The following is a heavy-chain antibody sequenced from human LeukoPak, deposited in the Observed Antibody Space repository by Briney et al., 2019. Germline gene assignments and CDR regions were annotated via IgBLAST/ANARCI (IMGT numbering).Heavy chain of an antibody. D-gene: IGHD6-19*01. V-gene: IGHV3-21*01. Sequence: GGSLRLSCAASGFTFSSYAMSWVRQAPGKGLEWVSSISSSSSYIYYADSVKGRFTISRDNAKNSLYLQMNSLRAEDTAVYYCARADHAVAGTIDYWGQGTLVTVSS. CDR1: GFTFSSYA. CDR3: ARADHAVAGTIDY. CDR2: ISSSSSYI. J-gene: IGHJ4*02.